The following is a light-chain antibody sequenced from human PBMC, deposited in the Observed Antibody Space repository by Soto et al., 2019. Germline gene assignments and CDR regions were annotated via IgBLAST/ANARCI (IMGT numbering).Light chain of an antibody. CDR2: DVN. J-gene: IGLJ1*01. CDR1: SSDIGRYNY. V-gene: IGLV2-14*01. Sequence: QSALTQPASVSGSPGQSITISCIGTSSDIGRYNYVSWYQQHPGQAPRLMIYDVNNRPSGVSNRFSGSKSDNTASLTISGLQAEDGADYYCSSYTSSSTRVFGTGTKVTVL. CDR3: SSYTSSSTRV.